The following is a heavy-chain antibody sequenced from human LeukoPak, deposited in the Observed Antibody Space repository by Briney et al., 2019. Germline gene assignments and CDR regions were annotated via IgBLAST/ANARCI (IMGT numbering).Heavy chain of an antibody. CDR1: GYTFTSYG. V-gene: IGHV1-18*01. Sequence: GASVKVSCKASGYTFTSYGISWVRQAPGQGLEWMGWISAYNGNTNYAQKLQGRVTMTTDTSTSTAYTELRSLRSDDTAVYYCARTGGSGWPTPHYFDYWGQGTLVTVSS. J-gene: IGHJ4*02. CDR3: ARTGGSGWPTPHYFDY. CDR2: ISAYNGNT. D-gene: IGHD6-19*01.